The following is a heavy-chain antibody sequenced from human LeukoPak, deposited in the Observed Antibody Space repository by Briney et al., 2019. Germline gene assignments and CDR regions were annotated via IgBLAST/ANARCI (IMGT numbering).Heavy chain of an antibody. Sequence: GGSLRLSCAASGFTFSSYAMSWVRQAPGKGLEWGSYISGSSSTIYYADSVKGRFTISRDNGKNTLYPQMNSLRAEDTAVYYCARGSTYYDSSGQVPFDYWGQGTLVTVSS. CDR2: ISGSSSTI. CDR1: GFTFSSYA. D-gene: IGHD3-22*01. CDR3: ARGSTYYDSSGQVPFDY. V-gene: IGHV3-48*01. J-gene: IGHJ4*02.